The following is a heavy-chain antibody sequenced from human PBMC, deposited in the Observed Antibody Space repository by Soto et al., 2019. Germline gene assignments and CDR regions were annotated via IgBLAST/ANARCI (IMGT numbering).Heavy chain of an antibody. CDR1: GYRFSSYG. Sequence: QVQLVQSGAELRKPGASVKVSCQAYGYRFSSYGVHWLRQAPGQGLEWMGWIDPNNGNRNYAQKFEDRLSMTTATSTNTIYMELKSLKPDDTAIYYCARDRLRGYDSSGFYSWGQGTLVTVSS. V-gene: IGHV1-18*01. J-gene: IGHJ4*02. D-gene: IGHD3-22*01. CDR3: ARDRLRGYDSSGFYS. CDR2: IDPNNGNR.